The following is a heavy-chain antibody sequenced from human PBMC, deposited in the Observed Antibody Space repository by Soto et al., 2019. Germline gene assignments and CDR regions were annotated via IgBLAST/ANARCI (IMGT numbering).Heavy chain of an antibody. D-gene: IGHD6-13*01. V-gene: IGHV1-58*01. Sequence: SVKVSCKASGFTFTSSAVQWVRQARGQRLEWIGWIVVGSGNTNYAQKFQERVTITRDMSTSTAYMELSSLRSEDTFVYFCVAPSSSWLYYYYGMDVWGQGTTVTVSS. J-gene: IGHJ6*02. CDR2: IVVGSGNT. CDR1: GFTFTSSA. CDR3: VAPSSSWLYYYYGMDV.